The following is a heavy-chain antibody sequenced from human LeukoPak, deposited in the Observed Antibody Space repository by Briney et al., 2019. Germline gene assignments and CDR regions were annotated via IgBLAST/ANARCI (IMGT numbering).Heavy chain of an antibody. D-gene: IGHD4-11*01. CDR1: GFTFSSYA. CDR3: AKDQGRAPVTYFDY. V-gene: IGHV3-23*01. Sequence: GGSLRLSCAASGFTFSSYAMSRVRQATGKGLEWVSAISGSGGSTYYADSVKGRFTITRDNSKNTLYLQMNSLRAEDTAVYYCAKDQGRAPVTYFDYWGQGTLVTVSS. CDR2: ISGSGGST. J-gene: IGHJ4*02.